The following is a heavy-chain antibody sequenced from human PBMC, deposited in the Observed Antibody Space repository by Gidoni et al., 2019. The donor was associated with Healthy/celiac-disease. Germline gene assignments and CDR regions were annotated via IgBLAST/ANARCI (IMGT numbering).Heavy chain of an antibody. V-gene: IGHV3-11*01. Sequence: QVQLVESGGGLVKPGGSLRLSCAASGFTLSDYYMSWIRQAPGEGLRWVSYISSSGSTIYYADSVKGRFTISRDNAKNSLYLQMNSLRAEDTAVYYCARSSSLTGTTTWFDPWGQGTLVTVSS. J-gene: IGHJ5*02. CDR3: ARSSSLTGTTTWFDP. CDR1: GFTLSDYY. D-gene: IGHD1-7*01. CDR2: ISSSGSTI.